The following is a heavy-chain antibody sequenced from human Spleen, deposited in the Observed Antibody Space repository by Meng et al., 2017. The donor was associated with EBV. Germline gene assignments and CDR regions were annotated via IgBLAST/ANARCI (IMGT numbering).Heavy chain of an antibody. CDR3: ARPAFCDIPSCYGRERPFDD. V-gene: IGHV4-39*01. CDR2: LYYSGIT. CDR1: GASSTSTAYS. Sequence: HLQLQPSGPGLVKPSEPLALTCTVSGASSTSTAYSWGWIRRPPGKGLEWIGSLYYSGITYYNPSLKSRVSISVDTSKNQFSLRLSSVTAADTAVYYCARPAFCDIPSCYGRERPFDDWGQGILVTVSS. J-gene: IGHJ4*02. D-gene: IGHD2-2*01.